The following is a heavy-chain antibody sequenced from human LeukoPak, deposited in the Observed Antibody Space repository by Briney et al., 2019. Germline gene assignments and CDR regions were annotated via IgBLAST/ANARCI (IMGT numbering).Heavy chain of an antibody. Sequence: ASVNVSCKASGYTFTSYAMHWVRQAPGQRLEWMGWINAGNGNTKYSQKFQGRVTITRDTSASTAYMELSSLRSEDTAVYYCASLGYCSSTSCQTDYWGQGTLVTVSS. CDR1: GYTFTSYA. J-gene: IGHJ4*02. CDR2: INAGNGNT. CDR3: ASLGYCSSTSCQTDY. D-gene: IGHD2-2*01. V-gene: IGHV1-3*01.